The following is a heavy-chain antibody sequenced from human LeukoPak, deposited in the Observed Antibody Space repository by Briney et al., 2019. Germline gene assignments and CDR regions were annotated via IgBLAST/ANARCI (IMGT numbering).Heavy chain of an antibody. Sequence: GGSLRLSCAASGFTFSSSWMTWVRQAPGKGLEWVSSITSSSSYIYYADSVKGRFTISRDNAKNSLFLQMSSFRDEDTAVYYCARDRGQLVIPFFFDYWGQGILVTVSS. CDR2: ITSSSSYI. CDR3: ARDRGQLVIPFFFDY. CDR1: GFTFSSSW. V-gene: IGHV3-21*01. J-gene: IGHJ4*02. D-gene: IGHD3-9*01.